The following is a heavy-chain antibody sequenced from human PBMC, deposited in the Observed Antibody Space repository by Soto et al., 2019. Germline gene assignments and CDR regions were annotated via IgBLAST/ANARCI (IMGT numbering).Heavy chain of an antibody. CDR2: IESDGSST. J-gene: IGHJ4*02. D-gene: IGHD3-10*01. V-gene: IGHV3-74*01. CDR3: ARDGGGLGY. Sequence: EVQLVESGGGLVQPGGSVRLSCVVSGFTFSNYRMHWVRQAPGKGLVWVSRIESDGSSTTYADSVKGRFTISRDNAKNTLYLQMSGLSGEDTAMYYCARDGGGLGYWSQGTLVTVSS. CDR1: GFTFSNYR.